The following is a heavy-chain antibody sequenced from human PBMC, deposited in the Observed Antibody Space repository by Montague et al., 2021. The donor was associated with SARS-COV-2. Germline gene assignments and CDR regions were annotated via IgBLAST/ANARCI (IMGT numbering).Heavy chain of an antibody. D-gene: IGHD3-22*01. CDR3: VKGSGYP. CDR2: IDDSGST. Sequence: SETLSLTCTVTGDSVISDKYYWSWIRQPPGKGLEWIGFIDDSGSTSYKPCLHSRVTITIDTSKNQFSLSLMSVTPADTAVYYCVKGSGYPWGQGTLVTVSS. J-gene: IGHJ5*02. V-gene: IGHV4-61*01. CDR1: GDSVISDKYY.